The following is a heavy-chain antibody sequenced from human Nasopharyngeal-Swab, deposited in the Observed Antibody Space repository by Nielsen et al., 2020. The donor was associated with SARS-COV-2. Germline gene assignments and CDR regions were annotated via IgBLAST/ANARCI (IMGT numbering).Heavy chain of an antibody. J-gene: IGHJ6*02. CDR3: TREQPSGDYDYYGMDV. D-gene: IGHD1-1*01. CDR1: GFSLYTRGMC. Sequence: SGPTLVKPTETLTLTCTFSGFSLYTRGMCVSWIRQPPGKAPEWLARTDWDGGRYYNPSLKTRLTISRDIAKSQVVLTMTNMAPMDTATYYCTREQPSGDYDYYGMDVWGRGTTVTVSS. V-gene: IGHV2-70*11. CDR2: TDWDGGR.